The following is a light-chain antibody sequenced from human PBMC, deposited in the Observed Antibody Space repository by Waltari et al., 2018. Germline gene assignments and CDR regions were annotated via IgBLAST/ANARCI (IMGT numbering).Light chain of an antibody. V-gene: IGKV3-15*01. CDR3: QHYNNWPIT. CDR2: GAS. J-gene: IGKJ5*01. CDR1: QSVNSN. Sequence: EIVMTQSPATLSVSPGERATLSCRASQSVNSNLAWYQQKPGQAPRLLIYGASTRATGIPARFSGSGSGTEVTLTISSLQSEDFAVYYCQHYNNWPITFGQGTRLEIK.